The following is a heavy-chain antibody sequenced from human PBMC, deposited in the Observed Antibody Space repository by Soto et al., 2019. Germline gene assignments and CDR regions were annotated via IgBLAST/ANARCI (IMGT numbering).Heavy chain of an antibody. CDR2: ISYDGSNK. CDR1: GFTFSSYA. J-gene: IGHJ4*02. Sequence: QVQLVESGGGVVQPGRSLRLSCAASGFTFSSYAMHWVRQAPGKGLEWVAVISYDGSNKYYADSVKGRFTISRDNSKNTLYLQMNSLRAEDTAVYYCARGMGLRYYFDYWGQGTLVTVSS. V-gene: IGHV3-30-3*01. D-gene: IGHD5-12*01. CDR3: ARGMGLRYYFDY.